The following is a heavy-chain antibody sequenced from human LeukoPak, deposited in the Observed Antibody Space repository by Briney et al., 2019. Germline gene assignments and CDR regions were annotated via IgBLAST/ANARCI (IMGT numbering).Heavy chain of an antibody. Sequence: GSLRLSCAASGFTFDDYGMSWVRQPPGKGLEWIGEINHSGSTNYNPSLKSRVTISVDTSKNQFSLRLTSVTAADTAVYYCARRRFARPYWYFDLWGRGTLVTVSS. CDR3: ARRRFARPYWYFDL. V-gene: IGHV4-34*01. CDR2: INHSGST. CDR1: GFTFDDYG. J-gene: IGHJ2*01.